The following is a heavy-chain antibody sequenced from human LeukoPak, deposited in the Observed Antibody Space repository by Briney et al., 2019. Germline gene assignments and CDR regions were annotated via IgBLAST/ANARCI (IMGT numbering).Heavy chain of an antibody. CDR2: ISSSSVYI. CDR3: ARDTGYSSGDDY. CDR1: GFTFNTYT. V-gene: IGHV3-21*01. D-gene: IGHD6-19*01. J-gene: IGHJ4*02. Sequence: PGGSLRLSCAASGFTFNTYTMNWVRQAPGKGLEWVSSISSSSVYIYYADSVKGRFTISRDNAKNSLYLQMNSLRAEDTAVYYCARDTGYSSGDDYWGQGTLVTVSS.